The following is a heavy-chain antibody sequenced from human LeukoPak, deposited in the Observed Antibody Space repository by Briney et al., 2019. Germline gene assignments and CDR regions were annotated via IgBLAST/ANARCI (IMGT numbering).Heavy chain of an antibody. CDR2: IKHDGSEK. D-gene: IGHD4-23*01. CDR3: ARYGYGSNNDY. V-gene: IGHV3-7*04. Sequence: GGSLRLSCAASGFTFSSHSMNWVRQAPGKGLEWVANIKHDGSEKYYADSVKGRFTISRDNAKNSLYLQMNSLRAEDTAVYYCARYGYGSNNDYWGQGTLVTVSS. CDR1: GFTFSSHS. J-gene: IGHJ4*02.